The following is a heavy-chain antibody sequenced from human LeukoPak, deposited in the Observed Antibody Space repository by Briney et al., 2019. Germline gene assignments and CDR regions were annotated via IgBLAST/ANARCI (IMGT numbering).Heavy chain of an antibody. V-gene: IGHV4-30-2*01. Sequence: PSETLSLTCAVSGGSISSGGYSWSWIRQPPGKGLEWIGYIYHSGSTYYNPSLKSRVTISVDRSKNQFSLKPRFVTAAATAVYSCARVRGSYYDTSGPNFDYWGQGTLVTVSS. CDR1: GGSISSGGYS. CDR3: ARVRGSYYDTSGPNFDY. CDR2: IYHSGST. J-gene: IGHJ4*02. D-gene: IGHD3-22*01.